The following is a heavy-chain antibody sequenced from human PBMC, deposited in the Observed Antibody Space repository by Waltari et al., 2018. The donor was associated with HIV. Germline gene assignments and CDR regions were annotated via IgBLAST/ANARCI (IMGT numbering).Heavy chain of an antibody. Sequence: EVQLVQSGAEVKKPGESLKISCKGSGYTFSLYWIGWGRQMPGKGLEWMGIIYPGDSDTRDSPSFQGQVTISADKSISTVYLQWSSLKASDTATYFCARYHREVVAAPWEWQYWGQGTLVTVSP. D-gene: IGHD1-26*01. CDR3: ARYHREVVAAPWEWQY. CDR1: GYTFSLYW. V-gene: IGHV5-51*01. CDR2: IYPGDSDT. J-gene: IGHJ4*02.